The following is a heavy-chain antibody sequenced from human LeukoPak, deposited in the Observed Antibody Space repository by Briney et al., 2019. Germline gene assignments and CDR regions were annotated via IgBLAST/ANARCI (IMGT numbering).Heavy chain of an antibody. D-gene: IGHD6-13*01. CDR3: GREGGIAAAGYYYYYGMDV. Sequence: GGSLRLSCAASGFTFSSYAMHWVRQAPGKGLEWVAPISYDGSNKYYADSVNGRFTISRDNSKNTLYLQMNSLRAEDTAVYYCGREGGIAAAGYYYYYGMDVWGKGTTVTVSS. CDR1: GFTFSSYA. CDR2: ISYDGSNK. J-gene: IGHJ6*04. V-gene: IGHV3-30-3*01.